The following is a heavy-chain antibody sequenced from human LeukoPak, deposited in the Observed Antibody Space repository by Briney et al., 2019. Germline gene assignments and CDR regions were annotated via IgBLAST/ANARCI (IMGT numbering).Heavy chain of an antibody. CDR1: GYSISSGYY. J-gene: IGHJ4*02. D-gene: IGHD3-16*01. CDR2: IYHSGST. CDR3: ARHNYDYVWGSPYFDY. Sequence: SETLSLTCAVSGYSISSGYYWGWIRQPPGKGLEWIGSIYHSGSTYYNPSLKSRVTISVDTSKNQFSLKLSSVTAADTAVYYCARHNYDYVWGSPYFDYWGQGTLVTVSS. V-gene: IGHV4-38-2*01.